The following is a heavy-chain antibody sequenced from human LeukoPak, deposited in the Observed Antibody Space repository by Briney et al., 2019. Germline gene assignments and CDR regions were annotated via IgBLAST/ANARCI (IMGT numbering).Heavy chain of an antibody. CDR3: AKSRGGYSSGWYDFDY. J-gene: IGHJ4*02. CDR2: ISGSGGST. D-gene: IGHD6-19*01. CDR1: GFTFSSYA. Sequence: GGSLRLSCAASGFTFSSYAMSWVRQAPGKGLQWVSAISGSGGSTYYADSVKGRFTISRDNSKNTLYLQMNSLRAEDTAVYYCAKSRGGYSSGWYDFDYWGQGTLVTVSS. V-gene: IGHV3-23*01.